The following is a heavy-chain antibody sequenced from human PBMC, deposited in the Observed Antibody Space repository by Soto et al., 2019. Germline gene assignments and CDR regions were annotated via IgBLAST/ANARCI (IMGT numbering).Heavy chain of an antibody. CDR1: AGSISGHY. V-gene: IGHV4-59*11. J-gene: IGHJ4*02. D-gene: IGHD2-8*02. CDR2: NYYSGST. CDR3: AREIDGGVDY. Sequence: PSETLSLTCTVSAGSISGHYWSWIRQPPGKGLEWIGYNYYSGSTNYDPSLKSRVTISVDTSKNQFSLKLSSVTAADTAVYYCAREIDGGVDYWGQGTLVTVSS.